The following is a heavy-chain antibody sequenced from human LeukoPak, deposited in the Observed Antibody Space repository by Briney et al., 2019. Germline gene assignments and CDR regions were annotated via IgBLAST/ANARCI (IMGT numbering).Heavy chain of an antibody. V-gene: IGHV3-30*04. CDR1: GFTFSSYA. CDR3: AKDGDDCSSTSCYIVY. Sequence: GGSLRLSCAASGFTFSSYAMHWVRQAPGKGLEWVAVISSDGSNKYYADSMKGRFTISRDNSKNTLYLQMNSLRGEDTAVYYCAKDGDDCSSTSCYIVYWGQGTLVTVSS. CDR2: ISSDGSNK. D-gene: IGHD2-2*02. J-gene: IGHJ4*02.